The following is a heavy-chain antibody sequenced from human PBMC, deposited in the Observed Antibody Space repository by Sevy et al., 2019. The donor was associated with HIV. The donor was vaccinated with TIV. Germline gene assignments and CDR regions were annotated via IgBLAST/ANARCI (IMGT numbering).Heavy chain of an antibody. V-gene: IGHV4-34*01. Sequence: SETLSLTCAVYGGSFSGYYWSWIRQPPGKGLEWIGGINHSGSTNYNPSLKSRVTISVDTSKNQFSLKLSSVTAADTAVYYCARATVSSHYYYGMDVWGQGTTVTVSS. D-gene: IGHD4-4*01. CDR2: INHSGST. CDR3: ARATVSSHYYYGMDV. J-gene: IGHJ6*02. CDR1: GGSFSGYY.